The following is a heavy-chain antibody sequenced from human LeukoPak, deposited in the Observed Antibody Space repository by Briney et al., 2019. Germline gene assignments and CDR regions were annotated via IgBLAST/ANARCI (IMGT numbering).Heavy chain of an antibody. V-gene: IGHV3-30-3*01. J-gene: IGHJ4*02. CDR2: ISYDGSNK. D-gene: IGHD3-10*01. CDR3: ARADALDYYGSGSH. Sequence: PGGSLRLSCAASGFTFSSYAMHWVRQAPGKGLEWVAVISYDGSNKYYADSVKGRFTISRDNSKNTLYLQMNSLRAEDTAVYYCARADALDYYGSGSHWGQGTLVTVSS. CDR1: GFTFSSYA.